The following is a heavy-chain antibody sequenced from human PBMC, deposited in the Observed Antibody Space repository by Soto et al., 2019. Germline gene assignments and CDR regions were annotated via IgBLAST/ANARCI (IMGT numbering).Heavy chain of an antibody. J-gene: IGHJ3*02. CDR1: SDSISNYY. CDR2: IYYSGTT. D-gene: IGHD3-10*01. V-gene: IGHV4-59*01. CDR3: ARYSGSGSYSYYYLALDI. Sequence: SETLSLTCTVSSDSISNYYWSWVRQPPGKGLEWIGYIYYSGTTSYNPSLKSRVTMSVDTPKNQFSLKLTSVTAADTAVYYCARYSGSGSYSYYYLALDIWGQGTMVTVSS.